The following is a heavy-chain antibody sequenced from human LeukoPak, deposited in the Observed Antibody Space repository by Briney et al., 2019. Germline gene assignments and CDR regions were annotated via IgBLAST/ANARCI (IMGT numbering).Heavy chain of an antibody. V-gene: IGHV4-39*01. CDR1: GGSISSSPYY. Sequence: KSSGTLSLTCTVSGGSISSSPYYWGWIRQPPGKGLEWIGSIYQSGSTYYNPSLKSRLTISVDTTKNQFSLNLSSVTAADTAVYYCASPPRDGGYSYAWFESWGQGTLVTVSS. D-gene: IGHD5-18*01. CDR2: IYQSGST. J-gene: IGHJ5*01. CDR3: ASPPRDGGYSYAWFES.